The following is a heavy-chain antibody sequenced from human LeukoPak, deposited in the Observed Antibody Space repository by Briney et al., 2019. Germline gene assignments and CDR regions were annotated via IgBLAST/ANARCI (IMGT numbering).Heavy chain of an antibody. CDR2: ISSSSSTI. J-gene: IGHJ4*02. Sequence: GGSLRLSCAASGFSFRSNSMTWVRQAPGKGLEWVSYISSSSSTIYYADSVKGRFTISRNNAKNSLYLLMNSLRDEDTAVYYSARGWVIVGGTSPDVFYYCGQGSVLTVSS. V-gene: IGHV3-48*02. D-gene: IGHD1-26*01. CDR3: ARGWVIVGGTSPDVFYY. CDR1: GFSFRSNS.